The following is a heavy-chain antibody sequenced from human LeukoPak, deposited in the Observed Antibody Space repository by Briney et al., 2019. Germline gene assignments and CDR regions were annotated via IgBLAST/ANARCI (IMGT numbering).Heavy chain of an antibody. CDR2: IYYSGST. D-gene: IGHD3-16*02. V-gene: IGHV4-39*01. CDR3: ARRTFGGVIVLFDY. Sequence: PSETLSLTCTVSGGSISSSSYYWGWLRQPPRKGLEWIGSIYYSGSTYYNPSLKSRVTISVDTSKNQFSLKLSSVTAADTAVYYCARRTFGGVIVLFDYWGQGTLVTVSS. J-gene: IGHJ4*02. CDR1: GGSISSSSYY.